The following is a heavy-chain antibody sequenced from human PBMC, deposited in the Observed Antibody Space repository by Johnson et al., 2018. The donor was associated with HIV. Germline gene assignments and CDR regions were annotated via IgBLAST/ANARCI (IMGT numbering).Heavy chain of an antibody. D-gene: IGHD6-13*01. Sequence: QVQLVESGGGVVQPGGSLRLSCAASRFTFSTYGMHWVRQAPGKGLERVAFIRYDGSNKYYADSVKGRFTISRDNSKNTLHLQMNSLGAEDTAVYYCANGRSIWSGDAAFDIWGQGTMVTVSS. CDR2: IRYDGSNK. CDR1: RFTFSTYG. CDR3: ANGRSIWSGDAAFDI. V-gene: IGHV3-30*02. J-gene: IGHJ3*02.